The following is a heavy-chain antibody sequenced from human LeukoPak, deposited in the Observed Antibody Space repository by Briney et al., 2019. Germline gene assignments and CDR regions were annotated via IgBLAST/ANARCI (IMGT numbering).Heavy chain of an antibody. Sequence: PGGSLRLSCAASGFNFSKYDMTWARQAPGKGLEWVSTITGRSDKTYYTDSVKGRFVTSRDNSKHTLYLQMNSLRAEDTALYYCAKGGWLDDLGQGALVTVSS. V-gene: IGHV3-23*01. D-gene: IGHD6-19*01. CDR1: GFNFSKYD. CDR2: ITGRSDKT. CDR3: AKGGWLDD. J-gene: IGHJ4*02.